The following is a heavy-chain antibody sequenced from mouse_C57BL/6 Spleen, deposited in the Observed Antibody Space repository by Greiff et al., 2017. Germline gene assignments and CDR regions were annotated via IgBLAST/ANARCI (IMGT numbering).Heavy chain of an antibody. J-gene: IGHJ4*01. CDR2: ILPGSGST. CDR1: GYTFTGYW. Sequence: QVQLQQSGAELMNPGASVKLSCKATGYTFTGYWIEWVKQRPGHGLEWIGEILPGSGSTNYNEKFKGKATFTADKSSNTAYMELSSLTTEDSAIDYCARGDYSNDFYAMDYWGQGTSVTVSS. V-gene: IGHV1-9*01. D-gene: IGHD2-12*01. CDR3: ARGDYSNDFYAMDY.